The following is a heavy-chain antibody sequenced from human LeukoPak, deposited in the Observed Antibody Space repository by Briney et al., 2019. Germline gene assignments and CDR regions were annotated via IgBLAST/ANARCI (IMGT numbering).Heavy chain of an antibody. V-gene: IGHV3-23*01. CDR1: GFTFSSHA. CDR3: AKNRGYYYDSSGSYFDY. J-gene: IGHJ4*02. Sequence: GGSLRLSCAASGFTFSSHAMSWVRQAPGKGLEWVSVISGSGGSTYYADSVKGRFTISRDNSKNTLYLQMNSLRAEDTAVYYCAKNRGYYYDSSGSYFDYWGQGTLVTVSS. D-gene: IGHD3-22*01. CDR2: ISGSGGST.